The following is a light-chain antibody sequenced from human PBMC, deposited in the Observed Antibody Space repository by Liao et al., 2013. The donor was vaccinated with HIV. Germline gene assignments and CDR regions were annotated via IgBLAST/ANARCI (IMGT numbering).Light chain of an antibody. CDR1: RLGDKF. V-gene: IGLV3-1*01. Sequence: SYDLTQPPSVSVSPGQTASITCSGDRLGDKFVSWYQQKPGQAPVLVIHKDTERPSGIPERFSGSNSGTTATLAISGAQALDEADYYCQTWDTGTGVFGTGTKVTV. CDR2: KDT. CDR3: QTWDTGTGV. J-gene: IGLJ1*01.